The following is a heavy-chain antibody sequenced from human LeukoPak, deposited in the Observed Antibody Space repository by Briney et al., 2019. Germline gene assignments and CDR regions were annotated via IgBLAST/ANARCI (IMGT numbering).Heavy chain of an antibody. CDR2: LHADGIER. D-gene: IGHD5-12*01. V-gene: IGHV3-7*01. CDR3: ARGGYSFDY. J-gene: IGHJ4*02. CDR1: GFTLGRYW. Sequence: PGGSLRLSCAASGFTLGRYWMSWVRQAPGKGLEWVARLHADGIERYFVDSVKGRFTISRDNAKNSLYLQMYSLRLDDTAVYYCARGGYSFDYLGQGTLVTVSS.